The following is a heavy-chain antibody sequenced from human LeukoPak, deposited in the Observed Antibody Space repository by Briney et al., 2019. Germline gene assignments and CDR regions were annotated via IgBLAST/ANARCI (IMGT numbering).Heavy chain of an antibody. Sequence: PSETLSLTCSVSGYSINSGSYWGWIRQPPGKGLEWIASIHHSGSTYYNPSLKSRVTIPVDTSKNQLSLKLTSVTAADTAVYYCARTTEAHSWQTRYYSYYMDVWGKGTTVTVSS. CDR1: GYSINSGSY. V-gene: IGHV4-38-2*02. CDR3: ARTTEAHSWQTRYYSYYMDV. J-gene: IGHJ6*03. D-gene: IGHD6-13*01. CDR2: IHHSGST.